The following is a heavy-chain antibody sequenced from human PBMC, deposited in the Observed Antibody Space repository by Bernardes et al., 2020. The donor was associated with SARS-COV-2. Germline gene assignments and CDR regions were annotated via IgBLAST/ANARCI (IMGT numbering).Heavy chain of an antibody. CDR2: IYYDGGT. V-gene: IGHV4-59*03. CDR1: GGYISTYY. Sequence: SETLSLTCTVSGGYISTYYWSWIRQPPGKGLEWIGCIYYDGGTKYKPSLKSRVTISLDTSKNQFSLKLSSVTAADTAVYYCATRTRVGVGAAFDFWSQGTMVTVSS. D-gene: IGHD1-26*01. J-gene: IGHJ3*01. CDR3: ATRTRVGVGAAFDF.